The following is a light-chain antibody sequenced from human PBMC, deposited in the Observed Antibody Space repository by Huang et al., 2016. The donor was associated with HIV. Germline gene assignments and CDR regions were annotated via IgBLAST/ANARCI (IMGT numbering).Light chain of an antibody. V-gene: IGKV3-15*01. CDR3: QQYYKLYT. Sequence: IVMTQSPGTLSVSPGDRATLPCRASQSVGSTLAWYQQKPGQSPRRLIDGASTRTTCIPARFGCGMSGTEFTLTISSLQSEDFAVYYCQQYYKLYTFGQGTKLEIK. J-gene: IGKJ2*01. CDR2: GAS. CDR1: QSVGST.